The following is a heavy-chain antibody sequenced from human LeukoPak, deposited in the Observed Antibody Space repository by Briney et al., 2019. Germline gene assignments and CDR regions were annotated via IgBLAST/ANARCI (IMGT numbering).Heavy chain of an antibody. D-gene: IGHD6-13*01. CDR3: ARGVRSSSWYSYYYYYYYMDV. Sequence: ASVKVSCKASGGTISSYAISWVRQAPGQGLEWMRGIIPMFGTANYAQTFQGRVTITTDESTSTAYMELSSLRSEDTAVYYCARGVRSSSWYSYYYYYYYMDVWGKGTTVTVSS. J-gene: IGHJ6*03. CDR1: GGTISSYA. CDR2: IIPMFGTA. V-gene: IGHV1-69*05.